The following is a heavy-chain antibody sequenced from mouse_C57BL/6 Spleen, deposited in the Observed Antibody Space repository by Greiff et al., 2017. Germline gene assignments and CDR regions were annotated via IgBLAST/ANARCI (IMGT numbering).Heavy chain of an antibody. CDR1: GYTFTSYT. V-gene: IGHV1-4*01. CDR2: INPSSGYT. CDR3: ASPPYGSYVWYFDV. Sequence: VQLQQSGAELARPGASVKMSCKASGYTFTSYTMHWVKQRPGQGLEWIGYINPSSGYTKYNQKFKDKDTLTADKSSSTAYMQLSSLTSEDSAVYYCASPPYGSYVWYFDVWGTGTTVTVSS. J-gene: IGHJ1*03. D-gene: IGHD2-10*02.